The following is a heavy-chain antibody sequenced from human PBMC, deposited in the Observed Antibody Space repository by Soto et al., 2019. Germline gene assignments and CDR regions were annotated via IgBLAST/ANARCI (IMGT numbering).Heavy chain of an antibody. V-gene: IGHV4-59*08. CDR3: ARTVATILWVDY. D-gene: IGHD5-12*01. CDR1: GGSISSYY. Sequence: SETLSLTCTVSGGSISSYYWSWIRQPPGKGLEWIGYIYYSGSTNYNPSLKSRVTISVDTSKNQFSLKLSSVTAADTAVYYCARTVATILWVDYWGQGTLVTVSS. J-gene: IGHJ4*02. CDR2: IYYSGST.